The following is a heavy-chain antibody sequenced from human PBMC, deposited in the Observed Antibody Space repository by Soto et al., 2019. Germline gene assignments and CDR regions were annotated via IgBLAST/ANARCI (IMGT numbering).Heavy chain of an antibody. Sequence: PSETLSLTCAVYGGSFSGYYWSWIRQPPGKGLEWIGEINHSGSTNYNPSLKSRVTISVDTSKNQFSLKLSSVTAADTAVYYCARPTGYCSGGSCSQYSSYYTDVWGKGTTVTVSS. J-gene: IGHJ6*03. CDR1: GGSFSGYY. V-gene: IGHV4-34*01. D-gene: IGHD2-15*01. CDR3: ARPTGYCSGGSCSQYSSYYTDV. CDR2: INHSGST.